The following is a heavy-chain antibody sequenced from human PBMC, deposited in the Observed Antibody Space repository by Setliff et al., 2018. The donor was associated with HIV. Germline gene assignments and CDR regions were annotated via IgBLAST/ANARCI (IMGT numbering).Heavy chain of an antibody. J-gene: IGHJ4*02. D-gene: IGHD2-21*01. V-gene: IGHV3-7*01. CDR3: ASPYFVVY. CDR1: GFPFSSYW. CDR2: IKQDGREK. Sequence: PGGSLRLSCAASGFPFSSYWMNWVRQAPGKGLEWVANIKQDGREKYYVDSVKGRFTISRDNAKNSLYLQMNSLRAEDTAVYYCASPYFVVYWGQGTLVTVSS.